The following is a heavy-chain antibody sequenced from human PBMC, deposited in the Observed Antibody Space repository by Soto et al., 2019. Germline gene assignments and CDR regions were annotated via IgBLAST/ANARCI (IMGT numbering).Heavy chain of an antibody. CDR3: ARETTVTTYFDY. CDR2: ISSSGSAI. CDR1: GFTFSSYE. V-gene: IGHV3-48*03. D-gene: IGHD4-17*01. Sequence: GGSLRLSCAASGFTFSSYEMNWVRQAPGKGLEWVSYISSSGSAIYYADSVKGRFTISRDNAKNSLYLQMNSLRAEDTAVYYCARETTVTTYFDYWGQGTLVTVSS. J-gene: IGHJ4*02.